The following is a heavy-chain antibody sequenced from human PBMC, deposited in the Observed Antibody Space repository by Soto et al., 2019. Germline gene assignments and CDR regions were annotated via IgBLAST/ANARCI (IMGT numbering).Heavy chain of an antibody. CDR2: IDGSGAGA. Sequence: EVQLLESGGGLVQPGGSLRLSCAASGFTFRSYAMSWVRQAPGRGLECVSSIDGSGAGAYYADSVKGRFTISRDNSKNTLDLQMNSLRPEDTAVYYCAKGNILTRSKEGWAFWGQGTLVTVSS. J-gene: IGHJ4*02. V-gene: IGHV3-23*01. CDR3: AKGNILTRSKEGWAF. CDR1: GFTFRSYA. D-gene: IGHD3-9*01.